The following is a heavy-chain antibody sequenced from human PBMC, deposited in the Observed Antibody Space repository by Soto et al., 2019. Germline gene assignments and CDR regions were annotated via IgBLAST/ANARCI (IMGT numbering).Heavy chain of an antibody. D-gene: IGHD3-16*01. V-gene: IGHV3-72*01. CDR2: TRNKANSYTT. Sequence: PGGSLRLSCAASGFTFSDYYMDWVRQVPGKGLEWVGRTRNKANSYTTEYAASVRGRFSISRDDSKDSMYLQMYSLKTEDTAVYYCARDTGGSYDYWGQGALVTVSS. CDR1: GFTFSDYY. J-gene: IGHJ4*02. CDR3: ARDTGGSYDY.